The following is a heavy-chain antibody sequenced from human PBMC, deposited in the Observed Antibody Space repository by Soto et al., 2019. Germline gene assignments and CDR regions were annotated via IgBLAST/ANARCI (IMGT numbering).Heavy chain of an antibody. J-gene: IGHJ5*02. V-gene: IGHV1-46*01. Sequence: GASVKVSCKASGYTFTSYYMHWVRQAPGQGLEWMGIINPSGGSTSYAQKFQGRVTMTRDTSTSTVYMELSSLRSEDTAVYYCARTIAAPGTRVGTQFDPWGQRSLVTVSS. CDR1: GYTFTSYY. D-gene: IGHD6-13*01. CDR3: ARTIAAPGTRVGTQFDP. CDR2: INPSGGST.